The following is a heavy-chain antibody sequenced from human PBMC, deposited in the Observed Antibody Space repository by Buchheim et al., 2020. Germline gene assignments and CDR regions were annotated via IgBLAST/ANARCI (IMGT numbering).Heavy chain of an antibody. CDR1: GGTFSSYT. Sequence: QVQLVQSGAEVKKPGSSVKVSCTASGGTFSSYTISWVRQAPGQGLEWMGRIIPILGIANYAQKFQGRVTITADKSTSTAYMELSSLRSEDTAVYYCARDGYCSGGSCYYYYGMDVWGQGTT. V-gene: IGHV1-69*08. J-gene: IGHJ6*02. D-gene: IGHD2-15*01. CDR3: ARDGYCSGGSCYYYYGMDV. CDR2: IIPILGIA.